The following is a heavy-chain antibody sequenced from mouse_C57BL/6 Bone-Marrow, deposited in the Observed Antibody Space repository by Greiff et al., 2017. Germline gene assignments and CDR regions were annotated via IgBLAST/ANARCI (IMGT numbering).Heavy chain of an antibody. Sequence: QVQLQQSGAELVKPGASVKMSCKASGYTFTSYWITWVKQRPGQGLEWIGDIYPGSGSTNYNEKFKSKATLTVDTSSSTAYMQLSSLTSEDSAVYYGARVGGYGSSPYFDYWGQGTTLTVSS. CDR1: GYTFTSYW. CDR3: ARVGGYGSSPYFDY. CDR2: IYPGSGST. D-gene: IGHD1-1*01. V-gene: IGHV1-55*01. J-gene: IGHJ2*01.